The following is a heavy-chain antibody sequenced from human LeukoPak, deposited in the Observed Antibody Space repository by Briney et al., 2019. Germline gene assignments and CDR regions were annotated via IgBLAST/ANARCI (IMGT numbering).Heavy chain of an antibody. J-gene: IGHJ4*02. CDR2: IKSKGDGETT. CDR1: GFTYTNAW. CDR3: TTDLGLTMIRGVIVS. Sequence: PGGSLRLSCEASGFTYTNAWKNWLRQATGKGLAWVGRIKSKGDGETTDYAAPVKGRFTMSRDDSKATLYLQMNYLEAEDTAVYYCTTDLGLTMIRGVIVSWGQGALVTVSS. V-gene: IGHV3-15*01. D-gene: IGHD3-10*01.